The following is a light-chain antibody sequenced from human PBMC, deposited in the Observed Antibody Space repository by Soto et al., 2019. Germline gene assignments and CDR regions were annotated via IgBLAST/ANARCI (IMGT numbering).Light chain of an antibody. J-gene: IGLJ2*01. CDR1: SNDVGGYNY. V-gene: IGLV2-14*01. CDR2: EVS. Sequence: QSVLTQPASVSGSPGQSITISCTGTSNDVGGYNYVSWYQQHPGKAPKLMIYEVSNRPSGVSNRFSGSKSGNTASLTISGLQAEDEADYYCSSYTSRGVVFGGGTRVTVL. CDR3: SSYTSRGVV.